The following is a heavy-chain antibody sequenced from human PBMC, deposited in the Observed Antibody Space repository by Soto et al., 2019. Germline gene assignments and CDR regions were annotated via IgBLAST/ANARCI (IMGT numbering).Heavy chain of an antibody. CDR3: ARDRAGYKYYFDY. CDR1: GFTFSSYG. CDR2: IWYDGSNK. Sequence: QVQLVESGGGVVQPGRSLRLSCAASGFTFSSYGMHWVRQAPGKGLEWVAVIWYDGSNKYYADSVKGRFTISRDNSKNTLYLQINSLRAEDTAVYYCARDRAGYKYYFDYWGQGTLVTVSS. D-gene: IGHD5-12*01. V-gene: IGHV3-33*01. J-gene: IGHJ4*02.